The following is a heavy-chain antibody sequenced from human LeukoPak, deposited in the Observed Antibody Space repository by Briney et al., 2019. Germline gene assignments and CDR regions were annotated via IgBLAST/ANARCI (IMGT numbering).Heavy chain of an antibody. CDR3: ATSLGPYCSSTSCLGPDWFDP. Sequence: ASVKVSCKVSGYTLTELSMHWVRQAPGKGLEWMGGFDPEDGETIYAQKFQGRVTMTEDTSTDTAYMELSSLRSEDTAVYYCATSLGPYCSSTSCLGPDWFDPWGQGTLVTVSS. CDR1: GYTLTELS. V-gene: IGHV1-24*01. D-gene: IGHD2-2*01. CDR2: FDPEDGET. J-gene: IGHJ5*02.